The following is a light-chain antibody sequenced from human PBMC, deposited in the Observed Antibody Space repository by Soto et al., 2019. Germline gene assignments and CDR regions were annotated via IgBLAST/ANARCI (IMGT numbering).Light chain of an antibody. CDR1: QSISSW. Sequence: DIQMTQSPSTLSASVGDRVTITCRASQSISSWLAWYQQKPGKAPKLLIYKASNLESGVPSRFSGSGSGTEFTLSISTLKPDDFATYYCQQYDTFPRTFGQGTKVEIK. V-gene: IGKV1-5*03. CDR2: KAS. CDR3: QQYDTFPRT. J-gene: IGKJ1*01.